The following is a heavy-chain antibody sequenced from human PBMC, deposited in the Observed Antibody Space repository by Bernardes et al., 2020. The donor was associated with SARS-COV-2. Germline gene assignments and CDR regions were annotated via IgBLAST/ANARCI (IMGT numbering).Heavy chain of an antibody. CDR2: ISSSSYI. CDR3: ARVWNYYDSSGYYYGPFDY. D-gene: IGHD3-22*01. J-gene: IGHJ4*02. V-gene: IGHV3-21*01. Sequence: GGSLRLSCAASGFTFSSYSMNWVRQAPGKGLEWVSSISSSSYIYYADSVKGRFTISRDNAKNSLYLQMNSLRAEDTAVYYCARVWNYYDSSGYYYGPFDYWGQGTLVTVSS. CDR1: GFTFSSYS.